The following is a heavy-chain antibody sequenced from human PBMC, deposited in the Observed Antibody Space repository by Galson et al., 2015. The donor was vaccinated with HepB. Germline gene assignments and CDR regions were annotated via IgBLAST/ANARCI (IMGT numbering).Heavy chain of an antibody. V-gene: IGHV3-74*01. D-gene: IGHD3-22*01. Sequence: SLRLSCAASGFTISTYWMHWVRQAQGKGLVWVSRINSDASSTDYADSVRGRFTISRDNAKNTLYLQMSSLRAEDTAVYYCARGRNLYYYNSGGFLSWGRGTLVTVSS. CDR1: GFTISTYW. CDR2: INSDASST. CDR3: ARGRNLYYYNSGGFLS. J-gene: IGHJ4*02.